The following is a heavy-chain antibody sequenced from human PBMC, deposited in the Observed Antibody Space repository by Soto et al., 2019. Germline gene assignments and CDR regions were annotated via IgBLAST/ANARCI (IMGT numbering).Heavy chain of an antibody. CDR3: ARDWRGFDP. J-gene: IGHJ5*02. D-gene: IGHD3-3*01. V-gene: IGHV1-18*04. Sequence: KVACTASGYTFTSYGISWVRQAPGQGLEWMGWISAYNGNTNYAQKLQGRVTMTTDTSTSTAYMELRSLRSDATAVYYCARDWRGFDPWGQGTLVTVSS. CDR1: GYTFTSYG. CDR2: ISAYNGNT.